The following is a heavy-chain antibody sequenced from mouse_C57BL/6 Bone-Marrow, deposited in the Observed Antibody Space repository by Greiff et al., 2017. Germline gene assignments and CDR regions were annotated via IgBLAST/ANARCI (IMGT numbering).Heavy chain of an antibody. CDR1: GSTFTSYG. Sequence: VQVVESGAELARPGASVKLSCKASGSTFTSYGISWVKQRTGQGLEWIGEIYPRSGKTYYNEKLKGKATLTADKSSSPAYIELRSLTSEASAVYFCAPIYYGAYWGQGTLVTVSA. CDR2: IYPRSGKT. CDR3: APIYYGAY. D-gene: IGHD2-1*01. V-gene: IGHV1-81*01. J-gene: IGHJ3*01.